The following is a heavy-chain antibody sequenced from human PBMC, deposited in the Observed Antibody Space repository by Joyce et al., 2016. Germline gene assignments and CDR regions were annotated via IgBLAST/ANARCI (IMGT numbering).Heavy chain of an antibody. CDR3: ARGLQWEPYYFDS. J-gene: IGHJ4*02. CDR1: GFTFSSYA. D-gene: IGHD1-26*01. CDR2: ISYEGNNK. Sequence: QVQLVESGGGVVQPGRSLRLSCAASGFTFSSYAMNWVRQAPGKGLEWVAIISYEGNNKYYADSVKGRFPISRDNSKNTLYLQMNSLGADDTAVYYCARGLQWEPYYFDSWGQGTLVTVSS. V-gene: IGHV3-30-3*01.